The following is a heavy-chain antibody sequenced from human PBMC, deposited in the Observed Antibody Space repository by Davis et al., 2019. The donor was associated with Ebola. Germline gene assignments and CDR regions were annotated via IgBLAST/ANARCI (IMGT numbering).Heavy chain of an antibody. CDR3: ARVIYGGTVLDP. CDR2: ITHRGST. CDR1: RASFSGYF. D-gene: IGHD4-23*01. J-gene: IGHJ5*02. V-gene: IGHV4-34*01. Sequence: SETLSLTCAVYRASFSGYFWTWLRQPPGKGLEWIGEITHRGSTNSNPSLKSRVIISLDTSQNQFSLNLSSVTAADTAVYYCARVIYGGTVLDPWGQGTLVTVSS.